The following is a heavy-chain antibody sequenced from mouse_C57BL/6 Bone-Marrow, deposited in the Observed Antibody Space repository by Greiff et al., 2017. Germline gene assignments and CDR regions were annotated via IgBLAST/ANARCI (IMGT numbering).Heavy chain of an antibody. CDR3: ARGAIYYYGSSPDNAMDY. Sequence: QVQLQQPGAELVKPGASVKLSCTASGYTFTSYWITWVQQRPGQGLQWIGDICPGSGSTNYPEKFKSKATLTVATSTSTAYMQLSSLTSEDSAVYYWARGAIYYYGSSPDNAMDYWGQGTSVTVSS. D-gene: IGHD1-1*01. V-gene: IGHV1-55*01. J-gene: IGHJ4*01. CDR1: GYTFTSYW. CDR2: ICPGSGST.